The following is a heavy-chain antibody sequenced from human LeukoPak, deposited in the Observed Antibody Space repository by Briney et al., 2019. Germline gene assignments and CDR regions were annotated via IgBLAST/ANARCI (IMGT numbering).Heavy chain of an antibody. Sequence: SETLSLTCTVSGGSISSSSSYWGWIRQPPGKGLEWIGSIYYSGSTYYNPSLKSRVTISVDTSKNQFSLKLSSVTAADTAVYYCARDRKGYFDWLLFYFDYWGQRTLVTVSS. J-gene: IGHJ4*02. V-gene: IGHV4-39*07. D-gene: IGHD3-9*01. CDR2: IYYSGST. CDR3: ARDRKGYFDWLLFYFDY. CDR1: GGSISSSSSY.